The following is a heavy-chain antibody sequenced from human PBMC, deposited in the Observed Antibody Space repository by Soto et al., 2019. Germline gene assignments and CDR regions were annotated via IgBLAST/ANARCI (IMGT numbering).Heavy chain of an antibody. CDR2: IYYSGST. CDR3: ARYCRGLTLGKSSPPATHDAFDI. V-gene: IGHV4-31*03. CDR1: GGSISSGGYY. J-gene: IGHJ3*02. D-gene: IGHD2-15*01. Sequence: PSETLSLTCTVSGGSISSGGYYWSWIRQHPGKGLEWIGYIYYSGSTYYNPSLKSRVTISVDTSKNQFSLKLSSVTAADTAVYYCARYCRGLTLGKSSPPATHDAFDIWGQGTMVTVSS.